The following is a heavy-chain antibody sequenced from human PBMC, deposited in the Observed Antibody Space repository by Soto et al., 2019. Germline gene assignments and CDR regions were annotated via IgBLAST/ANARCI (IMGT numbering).Heavy chain of an antibody. Sequence: QVHLVQSGAEVKKPGSSVKISCRASGSTFSKRSITWVRQAPGQGFEWMGGITPAFGTTNFARKFQGRLTITADEPTTTAYLELSSLTSEDTAVYHCATWGGLVTDRGFIGPLDFWGQGTLVTVSS. CDR2: ITPAFGTT. CDR3: ATWGGLVTDRGFIGPLDF. CDR1: GSTFSKRS. V-gene: IGHV1-69*01. D-gene: IGHD3-16*01. J-gene: IGHJ4*02.